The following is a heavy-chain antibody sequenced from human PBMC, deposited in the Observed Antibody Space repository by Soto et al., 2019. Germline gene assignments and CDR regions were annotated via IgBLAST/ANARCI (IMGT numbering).Heavy chain of an antibody. CDR1: GFTFSSYA. V-gene: IGHV3-23*01. Sequence: GGSLRLSCAASGFTFSSYAMSWVRQAPGKGLEWVSAISGSGGSTYYADSVKGRFTISRDNSKNTLYLQMNSLRAEDTAVYYCAKAVVLQLELNLFDYWGQGTLVTVSS. J-gene: IGHJ4*02. CDR2: ISGSGGST. CDR3: AKAVVLQLELNLFDY. D-gene: IGHD1-1*01.